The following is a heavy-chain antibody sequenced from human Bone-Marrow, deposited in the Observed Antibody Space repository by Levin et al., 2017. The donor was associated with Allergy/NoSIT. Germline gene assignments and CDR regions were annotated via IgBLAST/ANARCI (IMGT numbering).Heavy chain of an antibody. J-gene: IGHJ4*02. V-gene: IGHV3-7*01. Sequence: PGGSLRLSCVASGFTFNMYWMTWVRQAPGKGLEWVANIKRDGGEKYYVDSVRGRFTISRDNTKNSVFLEMKNLRVEDTAVYYCATNKSHYWGQGVLVTVS. CDR3: ATNKSHY. CDR2: IKRDGGEK. CDR1: GFTFNMYW.